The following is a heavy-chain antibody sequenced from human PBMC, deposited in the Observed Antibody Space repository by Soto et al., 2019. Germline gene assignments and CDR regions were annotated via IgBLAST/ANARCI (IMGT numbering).Heavy chain of an antibody. CDR2: INPNSGGT. Sequence: ASVKVSCKASGYTFTGYYMHWVRQAPGQGLEWMGWINPNSGGTNYAQKFRGRVTMTRDTSISTAYMELSRLRSDDTAVYYCAREKYSSSPEAFDIWGQGTMVTVSS. V-gene: IGHV1-2*02. CDR1: GYTFTGYY. J-gene: IGHJ3*02. D-gene: IGHD6-13*01. CDR3: AREKYSSSPEAFDI.